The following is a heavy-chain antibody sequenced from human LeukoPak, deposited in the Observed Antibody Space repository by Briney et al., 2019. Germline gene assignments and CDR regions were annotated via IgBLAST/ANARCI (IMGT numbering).Heavy chain of an antibody. CDR3: AREGSDYVWGSYTY. CDR2: IYYSGTT. V-gene: IGHV4-59*12. CDR1: GGSISSYY. D-gene: IGHD3-16*01. J-gene: IGHJ4*02. Sequence: PSETLSLTCTVSGGSISSYYWSWIRQPPGKGLEWIGYIYYSGTTDYNPSLKSRVTISVDKSKNQFSLKLSSVTAADTAVYYCAREGSDYVWGSYTYWGQGTLVTVSS.